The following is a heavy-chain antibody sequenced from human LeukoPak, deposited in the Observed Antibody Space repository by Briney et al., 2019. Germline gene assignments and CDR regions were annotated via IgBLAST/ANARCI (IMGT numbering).Heavy chain of an antibody. CDR2: IIHSGST. CDR3: ARDAPSYYYDSSGYSHAFDI. D-gene: IGHD3-22*01. Sequence: PSETLSLTCAVYGESFSGYYWSWIRQPPGKGLEWIGEIIHSGSTNYNPSLKSRVTISVDTSKNQFSLKLSSVTAADTAVYYCARDAPSYYYDSSGYSHAFDIWGQGTMATVSS. J-gene: IGHJ3*02. V-gene: IGHV4-34*12. CDR1: GESFSGYY.